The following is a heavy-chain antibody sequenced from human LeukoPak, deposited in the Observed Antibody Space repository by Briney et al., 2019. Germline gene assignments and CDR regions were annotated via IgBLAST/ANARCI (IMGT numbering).Heavy chain of an antibody. CDR2: INPNSGAT. CDR3: AGGGSIYGFLDY. D-gene: IGHD5-18*01. V-gene: IGHV1-2*02. Sequence: ASVKVSCKASGYTFTGYYVHWVRQAPGQGLEWMGWINPNSGATNYAPKFQGRVTMTRDTSISTAYMDLSRLRSDDTAVYYCAGGGSIYGFLDYWDQGTLVTVSS. J-gene: IGHJ4*02. CDR1: GYTFTGYY.